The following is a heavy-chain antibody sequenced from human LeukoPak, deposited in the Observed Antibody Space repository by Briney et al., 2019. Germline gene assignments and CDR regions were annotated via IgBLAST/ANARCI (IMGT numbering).Heavy chain of an antibody. CDR2: IHPSGST. CDR3: ARGPPPDFDY. J-gene: IGHJ4*02. Sequence: PSETLSLTCTVSGDSISSYYWSWIRQPAGKGLEWIGRIHPSGSTNYNPSLKSRVTLSVDTSKNQFSLKLSSVTAADTAVYYCARGPPPDFDYWGRGTLVTVSS. CDR1: GDSISSYY. V-gene: IGHV4-4*07.